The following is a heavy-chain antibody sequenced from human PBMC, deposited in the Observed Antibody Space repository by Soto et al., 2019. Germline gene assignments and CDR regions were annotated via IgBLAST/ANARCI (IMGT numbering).Heavy chain of an antibody. V-gene: IGHV3-74*01. D-gene: IGHD5-12*01. CDR2: ISSDGRTT. CDR1: GFTLSGYW. CDR3: VRGNSGYGNFDY. Sequence: GGSLRLSCAASGFTLSGYWMHWVRQVPGKGLVWVSRISSDGRTTNYADSVGGRFTISRDNAKNTLYVQMNSLRAEDTAVYYCVRGNSGYGNFDYRGQGTLVTVSS. J-gene: IGHJ4*02.